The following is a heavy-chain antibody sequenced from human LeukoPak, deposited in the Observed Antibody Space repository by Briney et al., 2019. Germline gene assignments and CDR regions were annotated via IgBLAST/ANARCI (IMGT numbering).Heavy chain of an antibody. V-gene: IGHV1-8*01. J-gene: IGHJ5*02. CDR1: GYTFTSYD. CDR3: ARGTSGYSGYDLRFDP. D-gene: IGHD5-12*01. Sequence: ASVKVSCKASGYTFTSYDINWVRHATGQGLEWMGWMNPNSGNTGYAQKFQGRVTMTRNTSISTAYMELSSLRSEDTAVYYCARGTSGYSGYDLRFDPWGQGTLVTVSS. CDR2: MNPNSGNT.